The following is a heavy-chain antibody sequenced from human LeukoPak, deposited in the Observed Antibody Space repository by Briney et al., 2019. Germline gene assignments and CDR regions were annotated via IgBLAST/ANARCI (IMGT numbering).Heavy chain of an antibody. CDR3: AKLLPGGADY. CDR1: GFTFSSYA. J-gene: IGHJ4*02. CDR2: ISYDGSNK. V-gene: IGHV3-30-3*02. Sequence: GGSLRLSCAASGFTFSSYAMHWVRQAPGKGLEWVAVISYDGSNKYYADSVKGRFTISRDNSKNTLYLQMNSLRAEDTAVYYCAKLLPGGADYWGQGTLVTVSS. D-gene: IGHD3-10*01.